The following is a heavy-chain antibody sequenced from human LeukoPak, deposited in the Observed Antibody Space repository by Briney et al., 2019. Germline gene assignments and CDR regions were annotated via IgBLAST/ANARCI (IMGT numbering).Heavy chain of an antibody. CDR3: VRRVEDWFDP. Sequence: ASVKVSCKASGGTFSSYAINWVRQATGQGLEWMGWMNSNSGNTAYAQKFQGRVTMTRNTSISTAYMELSTLRSEDTAVYYCVRRVEDWFDPWGQGTLVSVSS. CDR2: MNSNSGNT. J-gene: IGHJ5*02. D-gene: IGHD3-3*01. CDR1: GGTFSSYA. V-gene: IGHV1-8*02.